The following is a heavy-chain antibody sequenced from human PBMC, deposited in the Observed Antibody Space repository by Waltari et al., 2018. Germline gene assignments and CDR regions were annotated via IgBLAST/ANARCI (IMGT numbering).Heavy chain of an antibody. D-gene: IGHD3-9*01. CDR2: IKSKAAGGTI. V-gene: IGHV3-15*01. J-gene: IGHJ4*02. CDR1: GFTFINVC. CDR3: ATVVKTPSGYDY. Sequence: EVQLVESGGGLVKPGGSLRLSCAASGFTFINVCRTWVRQAPGKGLEWVGRIKSKAAGGTIEYAAPVEGRFTISRDDSKNTMYMQMNNLKTEDTAMYYCATVVKTPSGYDYWGQGTLVTVSS.